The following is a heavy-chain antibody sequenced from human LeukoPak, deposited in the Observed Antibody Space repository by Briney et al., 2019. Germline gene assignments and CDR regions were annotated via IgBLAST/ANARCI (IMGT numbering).Heavy chain of an antibody. Sequence: GASVKVSCEVSGYTLTELSMHWVRQAPGKGLEWMGGFDPEDGETIYAQKFQGRVTMTEDTSTDTAYMELSSLRSEDTAVYYCATQYYYDSSGYYALDYWGQGTLVTVSS. J-gene: IGHJ4*02. V-gene: IGHV1-24*01. CDR2: FDPEDGET. D-gene: IGHD3-22*01. CDR3: ATQYYYDSSGYYALDY. CDR1: GYTLTELS.